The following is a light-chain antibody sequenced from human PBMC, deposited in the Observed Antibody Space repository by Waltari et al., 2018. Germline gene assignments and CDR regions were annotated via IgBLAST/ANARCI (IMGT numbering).Light chain of an antibody. Sequence: CRAGQSISSWLAWYQQKPGKAPKLLIYKASSLESGVPSRFSGSGSGTEFTLTISSLQPDDFATYYCQQYNSYSGYTFGQGTKLEIK. CDR3: QQYNSYSGYT. CDR2: KAS. J-gene: IGKJ2*01. V-gene: IGKV1-5*03. CDR1: QSISSW.